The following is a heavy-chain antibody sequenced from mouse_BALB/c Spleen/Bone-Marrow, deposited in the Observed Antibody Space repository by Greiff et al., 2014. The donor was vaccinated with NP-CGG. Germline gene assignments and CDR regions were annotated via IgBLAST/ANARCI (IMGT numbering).Heavy chain of an antibody. CDR2: IDPANGNT. CDR1: GFNIKDTY. Sequence: VQLQQSGAELVKPGASVKLTCTASGFNIKDTYMHWVKQRPEQGLEWIGRIDPANGNTKYDPKFQGKATITADTSSNTAYLQLSSLTSEDTAVYYCAIYYGNYYAMDYWGQGTSVTVSS. CDR3: AIYYGNYYAMDY. J-gene: IGHJ4*01. D-gene: IGHD2-1*01. V-gene: IGHV14-3*02.